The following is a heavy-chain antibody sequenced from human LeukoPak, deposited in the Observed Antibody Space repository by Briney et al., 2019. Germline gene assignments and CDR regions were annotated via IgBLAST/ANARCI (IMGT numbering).Heavy chain of an antibody. CDR2: IYYSGST. D-gene: IGHD3-10*01. J-gene: IGHJ4*02. V-gene: IGHV4-59*01. CDR3: ARESVVRGITYFDY. Sequence: SETLSLTCTVSGGSISSYYWSWIRQPPGKGLEWIGYIYYSGSTKYNPSVKSRVTISVDTSKNQFSLRLSSVTAADTAVYYCARESVVRGITYFDYWGQGTLVTVSS. CDR1: GGSISSYY.